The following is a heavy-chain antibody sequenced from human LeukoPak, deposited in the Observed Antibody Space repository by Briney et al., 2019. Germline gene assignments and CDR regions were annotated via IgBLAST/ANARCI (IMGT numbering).Heavy chain of an antibody. CDR1: RFTVSDKY. CDR2: IYSDGST. CDR3: ASLLPGYCSGGSCHDY. J-gene: IGHJ4*02. D-gene: IGHD2-15*01. Sequence: GGSLRLSCAASRFTVSDKYMSWVRQAPGKGLEWVSVIYSDGSTYYADSVKGRFTISRDNSKNTQYLQMNSLRAEDTAVYYCASLLPGYCSGGSCHDYWGQGTLVTVSS. V-gene: IGHV3-66*01.